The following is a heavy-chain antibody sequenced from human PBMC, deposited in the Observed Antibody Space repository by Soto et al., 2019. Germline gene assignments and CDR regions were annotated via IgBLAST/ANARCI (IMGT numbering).Heavy chain of an antibody. Sequence: EVQLLESGGGLVQPGGSLRLSCAASGFTFSSYAMSWVRQAPGKGLEWVSAISGSGGSTYYADSVKGRFTISRDNSKNTLYLQMNSLRDEDTAVYYCANPSPVGATQYYDDAFDIWGQGTMVTVSS. J-gene: IGHJ3*02. V-gene: IGHV3-23*01. CDR1: GFTFSSYA. CDR2: ISGSGGST. CDR3: ANPSPVGATQYYDDAFDI. D-gene: IGHD1-26*01.